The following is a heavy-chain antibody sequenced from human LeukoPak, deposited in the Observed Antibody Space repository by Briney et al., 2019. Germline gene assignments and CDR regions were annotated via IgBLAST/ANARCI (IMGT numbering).Heavy chain of an antibody. D-gene: IGHD1-7*01. J-gene: IGHJ3*01. Sequence: SGPALVKPTQTLTLTCTFSGFSLSTSGMRVSWIRQPPGKALEWLARIDWDDDKFYSTSLKTRLTISKDTSKNQVVLTVTHIDPVDTATYYCARMNYDAFDVWGQGTMVTVSS. CDR1: GFSLSTSGMR. CDR3: ARMNYDAFDV. V-gene: IGHV2-70*04. CDR2: IDWDDDK.